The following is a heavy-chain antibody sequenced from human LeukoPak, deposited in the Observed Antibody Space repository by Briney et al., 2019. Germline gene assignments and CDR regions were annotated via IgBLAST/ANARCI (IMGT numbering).Heavy chain of an antibody. Sequence: GGSLRLSCAASGFTFDDYGMSWVRQAPGKGLEWVSGINWNGGSTGYADSVKGRFTISRDNAKNSLYLQMNSLRAEDTAVYYCARDFWGCSSTSCYTLPYYYYYMDVWGKGTTVTVSS. CDR3: ARDFWGCSSTSCYTLPYYYYYMDV. J-gene: IGHJ6*03. D-gene: IGHD2-2*02. V-gene: IGHV3-20*04. CDR2: INWNGGST. CDR1: GFTFDDYG.